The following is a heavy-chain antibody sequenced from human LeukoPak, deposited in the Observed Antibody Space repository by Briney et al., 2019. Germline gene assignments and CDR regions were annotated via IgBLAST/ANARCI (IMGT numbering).Heavy chain of an antibody. CDR3: TRPTIAAAGTVRY. J-gene: IGHJ4*02. Sequence: GGSLRLACTASGFTFGDYAMSWVRQAPGKGREWVGCIRSKAYGRTTEYAASVQGRFTISRDDSHSIAYLQMHSLKAEDIAVYYCTRPTIAAAGTVRYWGQGTLVTVSS. CDR1: GFTFGDYA. D-gene: IGHD6-13*01. CDR2: IRSKAYGRTT. V-gene: IGHV3-49*04.